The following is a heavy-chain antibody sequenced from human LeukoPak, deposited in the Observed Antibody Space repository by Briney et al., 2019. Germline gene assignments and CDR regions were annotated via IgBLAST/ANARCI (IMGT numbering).Heavy chain of an antibody. J-gene: IGHJ6*02. D-gene: IGHD3-3*01. V-gene: IGHV1-8*02. Sequence: ASVKVSCKASGGTFSSYAISWVRQAPGQGLEWMGWMNPNSGNTGYAQKFQGRVTMTRNTSISTAYMELSSLRSEDTAVYYCARSPPALRFLEWLLYPYYGMDVWGQGTTVTVSS. CDR3: ARSPPALRFLEWLLYPYYGMDV. CDR2: MNPNSGNT. CDR1: GGTFSSYA.